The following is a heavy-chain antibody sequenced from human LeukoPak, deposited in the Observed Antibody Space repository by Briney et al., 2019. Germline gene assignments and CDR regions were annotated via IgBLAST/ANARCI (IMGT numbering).Heavy chain of an antibody. CDR3: ARDGTYYDILTGWAHYYYYGMDV. D-gene: IGHD3-9*01. CDR2: INAGNGNT. Sequence: ASVKVSCKASGYTFTSYATHWVRQAPGQRLEWMGWINAGNGNTKHSQKFQGRVTITRDTSASTAYMELSSLRSEDTAVYYCARDGTYYDILTGWAHYYYYGMDVWGKGTTVTVSS. J-gene: IGHJ6*04. CDR1: GYTFTSYA. V-gene: IGHV1-3*01.